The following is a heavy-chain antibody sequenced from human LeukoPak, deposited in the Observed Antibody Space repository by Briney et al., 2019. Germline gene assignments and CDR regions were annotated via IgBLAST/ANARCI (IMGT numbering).Heavy chain of an antibody. D-gene: IGHD3-9*01. CDR3: ARQRSYDILTGYYLGESDY. Sequence: SETLSLTCTVSGGSISSYYWSWIRQPPGKGLEWIGYNYTSGSTNYNPSLKSRVTISVDTSKNQFSLKLSSVTAADTAVYYCARQRSYDILTGYYLGESDYWGQGTLVTVSS. CDR1: GGSISSYY. CDR2: NYTSGST. V-gene: IGHV4-4*09. J-gene: IGHJ4*02.